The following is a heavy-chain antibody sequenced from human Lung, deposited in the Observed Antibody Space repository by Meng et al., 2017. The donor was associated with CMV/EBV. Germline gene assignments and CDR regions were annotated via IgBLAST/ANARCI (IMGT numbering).Heavy chain of an antibody. V-gene: IGHV3-74*01. D-gene: IGHD3-10*01. CDR2: INSDGSST. CDR3: ARDLRVRGVKGGSRYYGMDV. Sequence: SXAASGFTFSSYWMHWVRQAPGKGLVWVSRINSDGSSTSYADSVKGRFTISRDNAKNTLYLQMNSLRAEDTAVYYCARDLRVRGVKGGSRYYGMDVXGQGXTVTVSS. CDR1: GFTFSSYW. J-gene: IGHJ6*02.